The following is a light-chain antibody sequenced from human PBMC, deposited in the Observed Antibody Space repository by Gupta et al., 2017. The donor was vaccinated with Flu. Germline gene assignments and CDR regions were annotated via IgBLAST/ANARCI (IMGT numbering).Light chain of an antibody. CDR3: SSYATTDTLV. J-gene: IGLJ1*01. Sequence: SITISCTGTRGDIGDDKYVSWYQQYPGKAPKLIIYEVRNRPSRVSSRFSGSKSGNTASLTISGLQAEDEADYFCSSYATTDTLVFGTGTTVTV. CDR2: EVR. V-gene: IGLV2-14*01. CDR1: RGDIGDDKY.